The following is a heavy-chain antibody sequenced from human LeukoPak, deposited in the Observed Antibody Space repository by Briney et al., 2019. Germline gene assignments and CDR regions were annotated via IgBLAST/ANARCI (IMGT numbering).Heavy chain of an antibody. V-gene: IGHV4-4*07. J-gene: IGHJ5*02. CDR3: AREIRITMVRGVTHNWFDP. D-gene: IGHD3-10*01. CDR1: GGSISSYY. Sequence: SGTLSLTCTVSGGSISSYYWSWIRQPAGKGLEWIGRIYTSGSTNYNPSLKSRVTISVDTSKNQFSLKLSSVTAADTAVYYCAREIRITMVRGVTHNWFDPWGQGTLVTVSS. CDR2: IYTSGST.